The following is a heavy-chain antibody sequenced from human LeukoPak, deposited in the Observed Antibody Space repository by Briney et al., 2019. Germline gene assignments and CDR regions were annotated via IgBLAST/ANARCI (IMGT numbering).Heavy chain of an antibody. CDR1: GFTFSSYA. Sequence: PGGSLRLSCAASGFTFSSYAMHWVRQAPGKGLEWVAVISYDGSNKYYADSVKGRFTISRDNSKSTLYLQMNSLRAEDTAVYYCARDRTRDGYNQGRVFDYWGQGTLVTVSS. J-gene: IGHJ4*02. CDR3: ARDRTRDGYNQGRVFDY. CDR2: ISYDGSNK. D-gene: IGHD5-24*01. V-gene: IGHV3-30-3*01.